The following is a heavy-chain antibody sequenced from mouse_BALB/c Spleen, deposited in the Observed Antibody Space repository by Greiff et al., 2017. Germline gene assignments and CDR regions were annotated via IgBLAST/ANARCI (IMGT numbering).Heavy chain of an antibody. J-gene: IGHJ4*01. CDR1: GFNIKDTY. D-gene: IGHD2-2*01. V-gene: IGHV14-3*02. Sequence: VQLQQSGAELVKPGASVKLSCTASGFNIKDTYMHWVKQRPEQGLEWIGRIDPANGNTKYDPKFQGKATITADTSSNTAYLQLSSLTSEDTAVYYCARIGGYDYYYAMDYWGQGTSVTVSS. CDR2: IDPANGNT. CDR3: ARIGGYDYYYAMDY.